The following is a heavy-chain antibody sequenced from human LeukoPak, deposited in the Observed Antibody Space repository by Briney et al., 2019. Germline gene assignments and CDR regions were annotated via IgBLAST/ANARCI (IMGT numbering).Heavy chain of an antibody. CDR1: GFSFSSYS. V-gene: IGHV3-30-3*01. CDR2: MSVNGVNK. CDR3: VRESCSGGSCTYDPFDI. D-gene: IGHD2-15*01. Sequence: GGSLRLSCVASGFSFSSYSIHWVRRVPGKGLEWVAVMSVNGVNKYYADSVRGRFTVSRDIPKNTQFLQMNSLRFEDTAVYFCVRESCSGGSCTYDPFDIWGHGTMVTVST. J-gene: IGHJ3*02.